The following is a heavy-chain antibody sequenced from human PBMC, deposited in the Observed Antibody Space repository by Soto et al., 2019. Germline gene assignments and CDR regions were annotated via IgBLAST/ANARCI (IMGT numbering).Heavy chain of an antibody. Sequence: PGGSLRLSCAASGFTFSSYGIHWVRQAPGKGLEWVAVISYDGSNRHNADAVKCGFTITRDNSKNTLYLQMNSLRVEDTAMYYCAKGGDAYNSFFDYWGQGTPVTVSS. CDR2: ISYDGSNR. V-gene: IGHV3-30*18. CDR3: AKGGDAYNSFFDY. J-gene: IGHJ4*02. D-gene: IGHD3-10*01. CDR1: GFTFSSYG.